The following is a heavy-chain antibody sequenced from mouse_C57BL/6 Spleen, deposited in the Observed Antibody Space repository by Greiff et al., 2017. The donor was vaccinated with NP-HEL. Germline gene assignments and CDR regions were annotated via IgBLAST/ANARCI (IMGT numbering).Heavy chain of an antibody. J-gene: IGHJ1*03. V-gene: IGHV1-54*01. CDR2: INPGSGGT. D-gene: IGHD1-1*01. CDR1: GYAFTNYL. Sequence: VQLQQSGAELVRPGTSVKVSCKASGYAFTNYLIEWVKQRPGQGLEWIGVINPGSGGTTYNEKFKGKATLTADKSSSTAYMQLSSLTSEDSAVYFCARTTTSWYFDVWGTGTTVTVSS. CDR3: ARTTTSWYFDV.